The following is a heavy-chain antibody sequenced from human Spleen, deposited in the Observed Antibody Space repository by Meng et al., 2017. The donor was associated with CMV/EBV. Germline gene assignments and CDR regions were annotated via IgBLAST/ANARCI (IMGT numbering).Heavy chain of an antibody. Sequence: SGPTLVNTTQTLTLTCTFSGFSLSTSGVGVGWIRQPPGKALEWLALSYWNDDKRYSPSLKSRLTITKDTSKNQVVLTMTNMEPVDTATYYCAHLAVAGEYDYWGQGTLVTVSS. CDR1: GFSLSTSGVG. CDR2: SYWNDDK. CDR3: AHLAVAGEYDY. V-gene: IGHV2-5*01. J-gene: IGHJ4*02. D-gene: IGHD6-19*01.